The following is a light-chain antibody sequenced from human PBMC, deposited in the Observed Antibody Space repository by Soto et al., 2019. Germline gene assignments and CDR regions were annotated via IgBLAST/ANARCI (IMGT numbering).Light chain of an antibody. CDR1: ESISNY. J-gene: IGKJ1*01. Sequence: EIVLTQAPATLSLSPGERATLSCRASESISNYLSWYQQTPGQAPRLLIRDASNRATGVPARFSGSGSGTDFTLTISSLQPEDFATYYCQQSYSTPWTFGQGTKVDIK. CDR2: DAS. V-gene: IGKV3-11*01. CDR3: QQSYSTPWT.